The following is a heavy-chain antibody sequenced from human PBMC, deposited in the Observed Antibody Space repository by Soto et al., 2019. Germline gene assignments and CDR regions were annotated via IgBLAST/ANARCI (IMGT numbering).Heavy chain of an antibody. J-gene: IGHJ6*02. CDR3: ARDLREGMIVVLYGMDV. V-gene: IGHV4-30-4*01. D-gene: IGHD3-22*01. CDR2: IYYSGST. CDR1: GGSISSGDYY. Sequence: QVQLQESGPGLVKPSQTLSLTCTVSGGSISSGDYYWSWIRQPPGKGLEWIGYIYYSGSTYYNPSLKSRVTISVDTSKNQFSLKLSSVTAADTAVYYCARDLREGMIVVLYGMDVWGQGTTVTVSS.